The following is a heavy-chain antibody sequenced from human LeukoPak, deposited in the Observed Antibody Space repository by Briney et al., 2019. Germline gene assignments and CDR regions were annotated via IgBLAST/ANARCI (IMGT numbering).Heavy chain of an antibody. CDR1: GYSISSGYY. J-gene: IGHJ4*02. CDR2: IYHSGST. CDR3: ARVPSYGPFDY. V-gene: IGHV4-38-2*01. D-gene: IGHD5-18*01. Sequence: SETLSLTCAVSGYSISSGYYWGWIRQPPGKGLEWIGSIYHSGSTYYNPSLKSRLTISVDTSKNQFSLKLSSVTAADTAVYYCARVPSYGPFDYWGQGTLVTVSS.